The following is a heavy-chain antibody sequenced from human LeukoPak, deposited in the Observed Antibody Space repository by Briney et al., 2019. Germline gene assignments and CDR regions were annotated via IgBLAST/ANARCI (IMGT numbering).Heavy chain of an antibody. CDR2: SYYTGTT. V-gene: IGHV4-59*08. CDR1: GGSMNGYY. D-gene: IGHD2/OR15-2a*01. Sequence: PSDTLSLTCTVSGGSMNGYYWRWMRQPPGKGLEGIGYSYYTGTTNYNPALKSRVSISVNTSKNQLSLQLSSVTAADTAGYYCARHVPGVYDPWGQGTLVSVSS. CDR3: ARHVPGVYDP. J-gene: IGHJ5*02.